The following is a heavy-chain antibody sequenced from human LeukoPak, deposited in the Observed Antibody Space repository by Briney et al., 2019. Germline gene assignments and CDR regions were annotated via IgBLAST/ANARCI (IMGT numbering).Heavy chain of an antibody. J-gene: IGHJ4*02. Sequence: GGSLRLSCAASGFTFSSYSMNWVRQAPGKGLEWVSSISSSSSYIYYADSVKGRFTISRDNAKNSLYLQMNSLRAEDTAVYYXAREWSRFTPPDYWGQGTLVTVSS. CDR2: ISSSSSYI. D-gene: IGHD2-8*01. CDR1: GFTFSSYS. V-gene: IGHV3-21*01. CDR3: AREWSRFTPPDY.